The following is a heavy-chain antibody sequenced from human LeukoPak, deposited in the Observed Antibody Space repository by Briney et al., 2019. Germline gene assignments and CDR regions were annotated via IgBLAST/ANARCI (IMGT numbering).Heavy chain of an antibody. Sequence: SQTLSLTCTVSGGSISSGSYYWSWIRQPAGKGLEWIGRIYTSGSTNYNPSLKSRVTISVDTSKNQFSLKLSSVTAADTAVYYCARDSAVWYRGVYWGQGTLVTVSS. V-gene: IGHV4-61*02. CDR1: GGSISSGSYY. J-gene: IGHJ4*02. D-gene: IGHD6-13*01. CDR3: ARDSAVWYRGVY. CDR2: IYTSGST.